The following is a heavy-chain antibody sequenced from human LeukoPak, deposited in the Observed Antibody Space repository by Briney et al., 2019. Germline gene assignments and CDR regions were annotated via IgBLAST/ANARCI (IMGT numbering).Heavy chain of an antibody. CDR2: IYYSGST. J-gene: IGHJ4*02. V-gene: IGHV4-59*01. CDR1: GGSISSYY. Sequence: SETLSLTCTVSGGSISSYYWSWIRQPPGKGLEWIGYIYYSGSTNYNPSLKSRVTISVDTSKNQFSLKLSSVTAADTAVYYCARASRREYYFDYWGQGSLVTVSS. D-gene: IGHD3-10*01. CDR3: ARASRREYYFDY.